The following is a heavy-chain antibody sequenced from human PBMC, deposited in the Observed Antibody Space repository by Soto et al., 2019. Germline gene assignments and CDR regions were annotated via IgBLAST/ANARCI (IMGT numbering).Heavy chain of an antibody. CDR1: GGSISSGGYY. J-gene: IGHJ4*02. V-gene: IGHV4-31*03. D-gene: IGHD6-13*01. CDR3: ARAAAGPYLDY. CDR2: IYYSGST. Sequence: SETMSLTCTVSGGSISSGGYYWTWIRQHPGKGLEWIGYIYYSGSTYYNPSLKSRVTISVDTSKNQFSLKLSSVTAADTAVYYCARAAAGPYLDYWGQGTLVTVSS.